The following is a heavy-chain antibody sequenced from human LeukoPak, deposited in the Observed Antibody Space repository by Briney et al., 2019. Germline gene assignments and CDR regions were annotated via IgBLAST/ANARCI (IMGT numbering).Heavy chain of an antibody. CDR2: ISYDGSNE. J-gene: IGHJ4*02. D-gene: IGHD3-10*01. Sequence: GGSLRLSCAASGFTFSSYAMSWVRQAPGKGLEWVAVISYDGSNEYYADSVKGRFTISRDNSKNTLSLEMNTLRPEDTAVYYCARPIDNGAGSYYFDYWGQGTLVTVYS. CDR3: ARPIDNGAGSYYFDY. CDR1: GFTFSSYA. V-gene: IGHV3-30*03.